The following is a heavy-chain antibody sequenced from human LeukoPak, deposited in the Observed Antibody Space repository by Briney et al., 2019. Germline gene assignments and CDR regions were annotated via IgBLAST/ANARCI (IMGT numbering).Heavy chain of an antibody. CDR3: ARMRTGLWGFQH. CDR1: GGSISSYY. Sequence: SETLSLTCTVSGGSISSYYWSWIRQPPGKGLECIGYIHYSGSTNYNPSLRSRVTISVDTSKNQFSLKLSSVTAAGTALYYCARMRTGLWGFQHWGQGTLVTVSS. CDR2: IHYSGST. D-gene: IGHD1-26*01. V-gene: IGHV4-59*12. J-gene: IGHJ1*01.